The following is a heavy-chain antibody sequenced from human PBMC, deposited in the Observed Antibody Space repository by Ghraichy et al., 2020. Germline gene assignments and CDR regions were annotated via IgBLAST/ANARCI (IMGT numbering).Heavy chain of an antibody. CDR1: GGSFSGYY. J-gene: IGHJ6*02. CDR3: ARGLLTGAYGMDV. Sequence: SETLSLTCAVYGGSFSGYYWSWIRQPPGKGLEWIGEINHSGSTNYNPSLKSRVTISVDTSKNQFSLKLSSVTAADTAVYYCARGLLTGAYGMDVWGQGTTVTVSS. D-gene: IGHD2/OR15-2a*01. CDR2: INHSGST. V-gene: IGHV4-34*01.